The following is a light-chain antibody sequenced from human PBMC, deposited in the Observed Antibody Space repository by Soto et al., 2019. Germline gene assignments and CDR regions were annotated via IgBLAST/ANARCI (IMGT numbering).Light chain of an antibody. CDR1: QSVSSY. CDR3: LQKDFYPFT. Sequence: EIVLTQSPATLSLSPGERATLSCRASQSVSSYLAWYQQKPGQAPRLLIYDASNRATGIPARFSGSGSGTDFTLTISSLEPEDFATYYCLQKDFYPFTFGPGTKVDIK. V-gene: IGKV3-11*01. CDR2: DAS. J-gene: IGKJ3*01.